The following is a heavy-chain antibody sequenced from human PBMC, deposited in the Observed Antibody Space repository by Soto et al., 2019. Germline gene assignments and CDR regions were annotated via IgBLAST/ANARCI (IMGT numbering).Heavy chain of an antibody. V-gene: IGHV3-21*01. CDR1: GFTFRSYS. Sequence: PGGSLRLSCAASGFTFRSYSMNRVRQAPGKGLEWVSSISSSSSYIYYADSVKGRFTISRDNAKNSLYLQMNSLRAEDTAVYYCSRIDILTGRVYMDVWGEGTTVTVSS. CDR2: ISSSSSYI. D-gene: IGHD3-9*01. CDR3: SRIDILTGRVYMDV. J-gene: IGHJ6*03.